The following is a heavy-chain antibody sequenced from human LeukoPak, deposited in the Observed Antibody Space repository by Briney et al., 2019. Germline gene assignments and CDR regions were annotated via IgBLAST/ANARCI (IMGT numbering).Heavy chain of an antibody. CDR2: ITYDARRK. CDR3: AKDWNQYDSGTYYNSWGY. CDR1: GFSFSSYG. J-gene: IGHJ4*02. Sequence: GGSLRLSCAASGFSFSSYGMYWVRQGPGKGLEWVAYITYDARRKDYADSVKDRFTISRDNSKNTLYLEMKSLRTEDTAVYYCAKDWNQYDSGTYYNSWGYWGQGSLVTVSS. V-gene: IGHV3-30*02. D-gene: IGHD3-10*01.